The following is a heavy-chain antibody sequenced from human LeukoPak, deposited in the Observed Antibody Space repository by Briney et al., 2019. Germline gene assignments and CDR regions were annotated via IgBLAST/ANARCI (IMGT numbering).Heavy chain of an antibody. V-gene: IGHV3-7*04. D-gene: IGHD6-19*01. CDR2: IKQDGSEI. CDR3: ARVAVAATGAFDI. Sequence: GGSLRLSCAVSGFTFSNYWMSWVCQAPGKGLEWVASIKQDGSEIQFVDSLKGRFTISRDNAKNSLYLQVNSLRVEDTAVYYCARVAVAATGAFDIWGQGTMVTVSS. J-gene: IGHJ3*02. CDR1: GFTFSNYW.